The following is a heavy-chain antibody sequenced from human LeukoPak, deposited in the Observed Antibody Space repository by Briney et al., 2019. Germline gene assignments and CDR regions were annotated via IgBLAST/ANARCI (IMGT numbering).Heavy chain of an antibody. V-gene: IGHV3-30*18. CDR2: ISYDGSNK. D-gene: IGHD2-8*01. CDR3: AKGGVLMVYATDY. CDR1: GFTFSSYG. Sequence: GGSLRLSCAASGFTFSSYGMHWVRQAPGKGLEWVAVISYDGSNKYYADSVKGRFTISRDNSKNTLYLQMNSLRAEDTAVYYCAKGGVLMVYATDYWGQGTPVTVSS. J-gene: IGHJ4*02.